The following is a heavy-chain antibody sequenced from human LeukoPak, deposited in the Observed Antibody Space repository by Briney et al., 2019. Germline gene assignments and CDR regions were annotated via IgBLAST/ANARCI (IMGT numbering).Heavy chain of an antibody. J-gene: IGHJ3*02. CDR3: ASSSGSGYCYVLAFDI. V-gene: IGHV4-31*03. Sequence: SETLSLTCTVSGGSISSGGYYWSWIRQHPGKGLEWIGYIYYSGSTYYNPSLKSRVTISVDTSKNQFSLKLSSVTAADTAVYYCASSSGSGYCYVLAFDIWGQGTMVTVSS. CDR2: IYYSGST. D-gene: IGHD3-22*01. CDR1: GGSISSGGYY.